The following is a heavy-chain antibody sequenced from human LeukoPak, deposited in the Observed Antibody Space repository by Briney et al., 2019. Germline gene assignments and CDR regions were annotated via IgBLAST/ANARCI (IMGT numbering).Heavy chain of an antibody. J-gene: IGHJ4*02. CDR3: ARWAAVAGVDY. Sequence: SETLSLTCTVSGGSINSGSYYWSWIRQPAGKGLEWIGRIYRSGRTNYNPSLKSRVTISVDTSKNQFSLKLSSVTAADTAVYYCARWAAVAGVDYWGQGTLVTVSS. CDR2: IYRSGRT. CDR1: GGSINSGSYY. V-gene: IGHV4-61*02. D-gene: IGHD6-19*01.